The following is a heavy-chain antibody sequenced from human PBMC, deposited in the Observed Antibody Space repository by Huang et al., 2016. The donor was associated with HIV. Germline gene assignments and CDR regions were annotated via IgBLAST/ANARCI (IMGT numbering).Heavy chain of an antibody. CDR1: GYRLTELS. J-gene: IGHJ4*02. V-gene: IGHV1-24*01. CDR2: FGAAEGET. D-gene: IGHD3-22*01. CDR3: ATDRYDSSGYGLDY. Sequence: QVQLLQSGAEVKKPGASVKVSCKVSGYRLTELSMNWVRQAPGKGLEWVGGFGAAEGETTYAQKFKGRGTMTEDTSADTAYMELSNLRSEDTAVYYCATDRYDSSGYGLDYWGQGTLVTLSS.